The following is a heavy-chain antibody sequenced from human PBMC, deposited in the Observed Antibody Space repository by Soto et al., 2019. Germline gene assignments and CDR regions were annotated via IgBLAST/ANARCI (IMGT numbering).Heavy chain of an antibody. CDR1: GFTFSSYG. CDR2: ISYDGSNK. J-gene: IGHJ6*02. Sequence: QVQLVESGGGVVQPGRSLRLSCAASGFTFSSYGMHWVRQAPGKGLEWVAVISYDGSNKYYADSVKGRFTISRDNSKNTMYLKMNSLRAEDTAVYYCAKDYYDTPGGMDVWGQGTTVTVSS. CDR3: AKDYYDTPGGMDV. V-gene: IGHV3-30*18. D-gene: IGHD3-22*01.